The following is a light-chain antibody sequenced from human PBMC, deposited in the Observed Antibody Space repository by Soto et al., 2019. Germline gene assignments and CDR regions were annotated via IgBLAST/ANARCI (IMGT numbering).Light chain of an antibody. J-gene: IGKJ1*01. Sequence: EIVLTQSPATLSVSPGERATLSCRASQSVGPNLVWYQQKFGQAPRLLIYGVSTRATGVPARFSGSGSGTDFTLTISRLEPEDFAVYFCHQFGSSPQTFGHGTKVDIK. V-gene: IGKV3-15*01. CDR3: HQFGSSPQT. CDR2: GVS. CDR1: QSVGPN.